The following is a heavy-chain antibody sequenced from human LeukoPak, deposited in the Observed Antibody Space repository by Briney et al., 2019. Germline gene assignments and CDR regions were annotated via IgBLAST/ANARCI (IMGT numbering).Heavy chain of an antibody. CDR1: GYTFTGYY. J-gene: IGHJ6*03. Sequence: ASVKVSCKASGYTFTGYYMHWVRQAPGQGLEWMGRIIPIFGTANYAQKFQGRVTITADESTSTAYMELSSLRSEDTAVYYCARPKGDYSNNYYYYMDVWGKGTTVTVSS. CDR2: IIPIFGTA. V-gene: IGHV1-69*13. CDR3: ARPKGDYSNNYYYYMDV. D-gene: IGHD4-11*01.